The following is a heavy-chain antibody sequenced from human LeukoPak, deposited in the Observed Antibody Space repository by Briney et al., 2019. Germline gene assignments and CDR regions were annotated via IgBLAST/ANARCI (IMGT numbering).Heavy chain of an antibody. D-gene: IGHD3-9*01. CDR2: IYHSGRT. J-gene: IGHJ4*02. CDR3: ARAASLYDILTGYRHNAFDY. CDR1: VGSISSSNW. Sequence: SGTLSLTCAVSVGSISSSNWWSWVRQPPGKGLEWIGEIYHSGRTNYNPSLKSRVTISVDKSKNQFSLKLSSVTAADTAVYYCARAASLYDILTGYRHNAFDYWGQGTLVTVSS. V-gene: IGHV4-4*02.